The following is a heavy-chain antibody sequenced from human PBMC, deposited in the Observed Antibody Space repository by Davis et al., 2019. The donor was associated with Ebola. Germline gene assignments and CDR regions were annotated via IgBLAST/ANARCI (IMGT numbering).Heavy chain of an antibody. CDR2: IYSSRST. Sequence: MPSDTLSLTCTVANDSISSSIYYWGWLRQPPGKGLEWIGSIYSSRSTYYNPSLKSRVAISVDTSENHFPLKLSSVTAADTAVYYCARHMGYYDCWSGYSTWGFDPWGQGTLVTVSS. J-gene: IGHJ5*02. D-gene: IGHD3-3*01. CDR3: ARHMGYYDCWSGYSTWGFDP. CDR1: NDSISSSIYY. V-gene: IGHV4-39*01.